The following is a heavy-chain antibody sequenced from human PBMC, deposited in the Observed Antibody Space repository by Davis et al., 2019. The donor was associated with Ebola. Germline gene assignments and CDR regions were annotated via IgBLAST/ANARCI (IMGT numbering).Heavy chain of an antibody. J-gene: IGHJ6*02. D-gene: IGHD6-6*01. CDR2: IGGNGGRT. CDR3: ARDSSDAALYRMDV. Sequence: GESLKISCAASGFTFTSYAMSWVRQAPGKGLEWVSAIGGNGGRTYYADSVKGRFTISRDNAYNSLYLQMNSLRAEDTAVYYCARDSSDAALYRMDVWGQGTTVTVSS. CDR1: GFTFTSYA. V-gene: IGHV3-23*01.